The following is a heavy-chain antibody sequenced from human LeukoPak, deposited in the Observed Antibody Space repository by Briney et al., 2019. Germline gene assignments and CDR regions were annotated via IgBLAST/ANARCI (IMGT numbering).Heavy chain of an antibody. CDR1: GFTFSSYA. CDR2: ISYDGSNK. D-gene: IGHD6-13*01. J-gene: IGHJ5*02. V-gene: IGHV3-30*04. CDR3: ARDLNIAAAGNGWFDP. Sequence: PGRSLRLSCAASGFTFSSYAMHWVRQAPGKGLEWVAVISYDGSNKYYADSVKGRFTISRDNSKNTLYLQMNSLRAEDTAVNYCARDLNIAAAGNGWFDPWGQGTLVTVSS.